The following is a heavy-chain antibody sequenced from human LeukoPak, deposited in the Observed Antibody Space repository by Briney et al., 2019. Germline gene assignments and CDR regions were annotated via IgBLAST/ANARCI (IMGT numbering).Heavy chain of an antibody. CDR2: ISGSAEST. D-gene: IGHD2-8*01. CDR1: GFIFYDYA. Sequence: GGSLRLSCAASGFIFYDYAMSWVRQAPGKRLEWISTISGSAESTYYADSVRGRFTISSDRSKNTLYLQMNSLRAEDTAFYYCAKGSLYPSGAPLIEYRGLGTLVTVSS. V-gene: IGHV3-23*01. J-gene: IGHJ4*02. CDR3: AKGSLYPSGAPLIEY.